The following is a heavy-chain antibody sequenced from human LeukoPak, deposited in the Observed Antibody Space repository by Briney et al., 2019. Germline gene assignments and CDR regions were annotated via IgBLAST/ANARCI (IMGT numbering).Heavy chain of an antibody. D-gene: IGHD2-2*01. Sequence: ASVKVSCKASGYTFTSYYMHWVRQAPGQGLEWMGIINPSGGSTSYAQKFQGRVTMTRDTSTSTVYMELSSLRSEDTAVYYCARDKYCSSTSCLPPDYYYYYMDVWGKGTTVTVSS. CDR2: INPSGGST. J-gene: IGHJ6*03. V-gene: IGHV1-46*01. CDR3: ARDKYCSSTSCLPPDYYYYYMDV. CDR1: GYTFTSYY.